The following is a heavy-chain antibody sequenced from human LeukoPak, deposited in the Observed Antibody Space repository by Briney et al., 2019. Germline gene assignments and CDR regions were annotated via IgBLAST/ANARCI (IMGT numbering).Heavy chain of an antibody. CDR1: GFTFSSYA. D-gene: IGHD6-13*01. V-gene: IGHV3-23*01. CDR2: ISGSGGST. CDR3: AKLSSSWYEGWFDP. Sequence: GGSLRLSCAASGFTFSSYAMSWVRQAPGKGLEWVSAISGSGGSTYYADSVKGRFTISGDNSKNTLYLQMNSLRAEDTAVYYCAKLSSSWYEGWFDPWGQGTLVTVSS. J-gene: IGHJ5*02.